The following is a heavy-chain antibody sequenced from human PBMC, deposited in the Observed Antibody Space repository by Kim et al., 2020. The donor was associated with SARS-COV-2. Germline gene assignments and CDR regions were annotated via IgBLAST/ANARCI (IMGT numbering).Heavy chain of an antibody. Sequence: YNPSPKSRVTISVDTSKNQFSLKLSSVTAADTAVYYCARDNSIQLWSFDYWGQGTLVTVSS. V-gene: IGHV4-39*07. CDR3: ARDNSIQLWSFDY. J-gene: IGHJ4*02. D-gene: IGHD5-18*01.